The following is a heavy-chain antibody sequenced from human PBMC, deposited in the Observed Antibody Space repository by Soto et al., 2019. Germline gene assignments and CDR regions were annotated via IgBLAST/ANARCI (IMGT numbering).Heavy chain of an antibody. CDR3: ARVLCSGGRCYGFDY. Sequence: PGGSLRLSCAASGFTFSSYGVHWVRQAPGKGLEWVAVISYDGSNKYYADSVKGRFTISRDNSKNTLYLQMNSLRAEDTAVYYCARVLCSGGRCYGFDYWGQGTLVTVSS. CDR1: GFTFSSYG. V-gene: IGHV3-30*03. CDR2: ISYDGSNK. J-gene: IGHJ4*02. D-gene: IGHD2-15*01.